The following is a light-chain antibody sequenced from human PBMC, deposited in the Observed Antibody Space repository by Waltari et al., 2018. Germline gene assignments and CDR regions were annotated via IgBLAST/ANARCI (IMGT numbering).Light chain of an antibody. CDR1: QSVSRA. Sequence: ECVLTQSSGTLSLSPGERATVSCRASQSVSRALAWYQQKPGQAPRLLIYGASTRATGIPDRFSGSGSGTDFSLTISRLEPDDFAVYYCQHYLRLPVTFGQGTTVEI. CDR3: QHYLRLPVT. V-gene: IGKV3-20*01. CDR2: GAS. J-gene: IGKJ1*01.